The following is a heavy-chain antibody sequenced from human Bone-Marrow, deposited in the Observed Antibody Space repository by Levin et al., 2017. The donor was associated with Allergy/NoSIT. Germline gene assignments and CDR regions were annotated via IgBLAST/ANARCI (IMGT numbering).Heavy chain of an antibody. Sequence: GESLKISCAASGFTFSNYAMRWVRQAPGKGLEWVSGISTSGGTTDYADSVKGRFTISRDNSKNTLYLQMNSLRAEDTALYYCAKRYCSGPDCDPRSMDVWGQGTTVTVSS. D-gene: IGHD2-15*01. CDR2: ISTSGGTT. CDR3: AKRYCSGPDCDPRSMDV. V-gene: IGHV3-23*01. CDR1: GFTFSNYA. J-gene: IGHJ6*02.